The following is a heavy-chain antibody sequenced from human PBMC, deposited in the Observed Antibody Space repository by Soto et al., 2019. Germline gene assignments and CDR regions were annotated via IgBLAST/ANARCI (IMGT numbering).Heavy chain of an antibody. CDR1: GGSISSYY. V-gene: IGHV4-59*08. CDR2: GHHSWGS. Sequence: QVQLQESGPGLVKPSETLSLSCTVSGGSISSYYWSWFRQSPGKRMEWIGYGHHSWGSSYNPSLLSRAAISLDRSRRQFSLKVTSVTATDTAVYYCARQGFGPLHGLVDVWGQGTTVTVSS. J-gene: IGHJ6*02. CDR3: ARQGFGPLHGLVDV. D-gene: IGHD3-10*01.